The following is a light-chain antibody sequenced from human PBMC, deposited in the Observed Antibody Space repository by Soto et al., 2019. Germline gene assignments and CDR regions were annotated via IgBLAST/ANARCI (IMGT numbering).Light chain of an antibody. CDR3: QHYSTTPLT. V-gene: IGKV4-1*01. J-gene: IGKJ4*01. CDR2: WAS. CDR1: QNFLDSSKNKNY. Sequence: DIVMTQSPDSLAVSLGERATINCKSSQNFLDSSKNKNYLAWYQLKPGQPPKVLIYWASTRASGIPDRFSGSGSGTNFTLTITSLQAEDVAVYFCQHYSTTPLTFGGGTKVEIK.